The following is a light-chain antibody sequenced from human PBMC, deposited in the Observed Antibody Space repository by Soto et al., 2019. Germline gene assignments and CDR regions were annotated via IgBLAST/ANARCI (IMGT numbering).Light chain of an antibody. CDR2: GAS. Sequence: EIVMTQFPATLSVSPGERATLSCRASQSVSSDLAWYQHKPGQAPRLLIYGASTRATGISVRFSGSGSGTEFTLTISSLQSEDFAIYYCQQYNNWPYTFGQGTKLEIK. V-gene: IGKV3-15*01. CDR1: QSVSSD. J-gene: IGKJ2*01. CDR3: QQYNNWPYT.